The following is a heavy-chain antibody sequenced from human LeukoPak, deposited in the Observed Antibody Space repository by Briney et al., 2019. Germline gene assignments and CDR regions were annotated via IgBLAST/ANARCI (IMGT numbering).Heavy chain of an antibody. CDR1: GGSISSSNW. D-gene: IGHD5-12*01. J-gene: IGHJ4*02. V-gene: IGHV4-4*02. CDR3: ARQGYSAYEILDY. CDR2: IYHSGST. Sequence: PSGTLSLTCAVSGGSISSSNWWSWVRQPPGKGLEWIGEIYHSGSTNYNPSLKSRVTISVDTSNNQFSLKLSSVTAADTAVYYCARQGYSAYEILDYWGQGTLVTVSS.